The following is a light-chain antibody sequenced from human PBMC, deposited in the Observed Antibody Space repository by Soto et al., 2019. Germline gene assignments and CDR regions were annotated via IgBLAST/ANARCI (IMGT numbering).Light chain of an antibody. Sequence: EIVLTQSPGTLSLSPGERATLSCRASQSVGTYLVWYQQKPGQAPRVFIYDASNRATGIPARFSGSGSGTDFTLTISSLEPEDSAVYYCQQRNNWPLTFGGGTKVDIK. CDR3: QQRNNWPLT. J-gene: IGKJ4*01. CDR2: DAS. V-gene: IGKV3-11*01. CDR1: QSVGTY.